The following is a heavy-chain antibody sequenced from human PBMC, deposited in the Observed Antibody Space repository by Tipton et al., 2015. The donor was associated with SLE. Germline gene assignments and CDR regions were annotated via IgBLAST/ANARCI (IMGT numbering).Heavy chain of an antibody. CDR3: AGVSRDAFEI. V-gene: IGHV4-39*07. J-gene: IGHJ3*02. Sequence: TLSLTCTVSGGSISSSSYYWSWIRQPPGKGLEWIGEINHSGSTNYNPSLKSRVTISVDTSKNQFSLKLSSVTAADTAVYYCAGVSRDAFEIWGQGTMVTVSS. CDR2: INHSGST. CDR1: GGSISSSSYY. D-gene: IGHD5/OR15-5a*01.